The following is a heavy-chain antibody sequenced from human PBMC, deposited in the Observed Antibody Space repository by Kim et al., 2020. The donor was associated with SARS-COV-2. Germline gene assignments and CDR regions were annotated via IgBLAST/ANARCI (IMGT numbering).Heavy chain of an antibody. CDR3: AKEGSAGPFDY. J-gene: IGHJ4*02. CDR1: GFTFSTYG. V-gene: IGHV3-30*18. Sequence: GGSLRLSCAASGFTFSTYGMHWVRQAPGKGLEWVTIISSDGSNKFYVDSVKGRFTISRDNSKNTLYLQMNSLRAEDTAVYYCAKEGSAGPFDYWGQGTLVTVSS. D-gene: IGHD6-13*01. CDR2: ISSDGSNK.